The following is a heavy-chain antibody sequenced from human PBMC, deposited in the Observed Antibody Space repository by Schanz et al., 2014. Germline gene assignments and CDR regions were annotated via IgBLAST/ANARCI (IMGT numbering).Heavy chain of an antibody. CDR3: ARGLIAAAGGAFDY. D-gene: IGHD6-13*01. J-gene: IGHJ4*02. CDR2: ISGSGGST. Sequence: EVQLAESGGGLVKPGGSLRLSCTASGFTFSSYAMSWVRQAPGKGLEWVSAISGSGGSTYYADSVKGRFTISRDNSKNTLYLQMNSLRAGDAAVYYCARGLIAAAGGAFDYWGQGTLVAVSA. CDR1: GFTFSSYA. V-gene: IGHV3-23*04.